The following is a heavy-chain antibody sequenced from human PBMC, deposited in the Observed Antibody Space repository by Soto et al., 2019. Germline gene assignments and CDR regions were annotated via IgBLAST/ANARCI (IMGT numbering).Heavy chain of an antibody. D-gene: IGHD5-18*01. CDR3: ARCAPVRPQLSPWAFYYYYMDV. CDR1: GFTFSSYW. J-gene: IGHJ6*03. Sequence: GGSLRLSCAASGFTFSSYWMSWVRQAPGKGLEWVANIKQDGSEKYYGDSVKGRFTISRDNAKNSLYLQMNSLRAEDTAVYYCARCAPVRPQLSPWAFYYYYMDVWGKGTTVTVSS. CDR2: IKQDGSEK. V-gene: IGHV3-7*01.